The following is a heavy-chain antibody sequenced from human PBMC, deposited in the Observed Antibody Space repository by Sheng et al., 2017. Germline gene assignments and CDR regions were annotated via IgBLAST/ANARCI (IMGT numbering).Heavy chain of an antibody. Sequence: QVQLVQSGAEVKKPGASVKVSCMASGYTFTSYYMHWVRQAPGQGLEWMGIINPSGGATSFAQKLQGRLTMTRDTSTSTVHMELSSLTSGDTAVYYCARDLTFGSGSSSAFDIWGRGTLVTV. D-gene: IGHD3-10*01. CDR3: ARDLTFGSGSSSAFDI. V-gene: IGHV1-46*01. J-gene: IGHJ3*02. CDR2: INPSGGAT. CDR1: GYTFTSYY.